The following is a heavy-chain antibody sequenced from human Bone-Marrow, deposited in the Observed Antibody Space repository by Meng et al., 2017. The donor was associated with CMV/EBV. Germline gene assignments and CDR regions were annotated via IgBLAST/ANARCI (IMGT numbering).Heavy chain of an antibody. CDR2: IIPIFGTA. Sequence: SVKVSCKASGGTFSSYAISWVRQAPGQGLEWMGGIIPIFGTANYAQKFQGRVTITTDESTSTAYMELSSLRSEDTAVYYCARVFGVVIGGWFDPWGQGNLVNVAS. CDR3: ARVFGVVIGGWFDP. J-gene: IGHJ5*02. D-gene: IGHD3-3*01. CDR1: GGTFSSYA. V-gene: IGHV1-69*05.